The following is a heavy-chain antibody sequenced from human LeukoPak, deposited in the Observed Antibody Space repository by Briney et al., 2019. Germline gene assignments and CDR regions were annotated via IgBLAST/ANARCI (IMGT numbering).Heavy chain of an antibody. J-gene: IGHJ4*02. Sequence: GASVKVSCKASGYTFTGYYMHWVRQAPGQGLEWMGWINPNSGGTNYAQKFQGWVTMTRDTSISTAYMELSRLRSDDTAVYYCARGFSAKSGSLLYWGQGTLVTVSS. CDR2: INPNSGGT. D-gene: IGHD1-26*01. CDR1: GYTFTGYY. V-gene: IGHV1-2*04. CDR3: ARGFSAKSGSLLY.